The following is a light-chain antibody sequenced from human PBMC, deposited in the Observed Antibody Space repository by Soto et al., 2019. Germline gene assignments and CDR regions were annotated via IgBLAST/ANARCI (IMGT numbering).Light chain of an antibody. Sequence: GTLSLSPVERATLSCRASQSVSSSYLAWYQQNPGQAPRLLIYEASSRATGIPDRFSGSGSGTDFTLTISRLEPADFAVYYCQQYRTFGQRRLPEV. CDR2: EAS. CDR1: QSVSSSY. CDR3: QQYRT. J-gene: IGKJ5*01. V-gene: IGKV3-20*01.